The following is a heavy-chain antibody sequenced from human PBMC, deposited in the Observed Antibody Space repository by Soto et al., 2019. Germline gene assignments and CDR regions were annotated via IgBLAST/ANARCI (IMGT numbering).Heavy chain of an antibody. D-gene: IGHD3-22*01. CDR3: ARDKVGYYDSSGYYRVSVPPDYYYGMDV. CDR2: IIPFFGTA. J-gene: IGHJ6*02. V-gene: IGHV1-69*01. Sequence: QVQLVQSGAEVKKPGSSVKVSCKASGGTFSSYAISWVRQAPGQGLEWMGGIIPFFGTANYAQKFQGRVTITADESTSTAYMELSSLRSEDTAVYYCARDKVGYYDSSGYYRVSVPPDYYYGMDVWGQGTTVTVSS. CDR1: GGTFSSYA.